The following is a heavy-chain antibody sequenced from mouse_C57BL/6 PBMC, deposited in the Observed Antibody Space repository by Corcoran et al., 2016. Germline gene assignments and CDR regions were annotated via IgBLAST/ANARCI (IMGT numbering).Heavy chain of an antibody. J-gene: IGHJ4*01. CDR3: ARALLRNAMYY. V-gene: IGHV1-76*01. CDR2: IYPGSGNT. CDR1: GYTFTDYY. Sequence: QVQLKQSGAELVRPGASVKLSCKASGYTFTDYYINWVKQRPGQGLEWIARIYPGSGNTYYNEKFKGKATLTAEKSSSTAYMQLSSLTSEDSAVYFCARALLRNAMYYWGQGTSVTVSS. D-gene: IGHD1-2*01.